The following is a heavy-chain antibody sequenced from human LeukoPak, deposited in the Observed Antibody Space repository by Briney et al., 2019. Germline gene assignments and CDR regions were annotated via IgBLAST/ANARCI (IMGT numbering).Heavy chain of an antibody. CDR2: IYHRGST. J-gene: IGHJ3*02. V-gene: IGHV4-59*08. D-gene: IGHD2-21*02. CDR1: GGSINSYY. CDR3: ARYRNCGSDCYDAFDI. Sequence: SETLSLTCTVSGGSINSYYWSWIRQPPGKGLEWIGGIYHRGSTYYNPSLKSRVTISVDTSKNQFSLKLNSVTAADTAVYYCARYRNCGSDCYDAFDIWGQGTMVTVSS.